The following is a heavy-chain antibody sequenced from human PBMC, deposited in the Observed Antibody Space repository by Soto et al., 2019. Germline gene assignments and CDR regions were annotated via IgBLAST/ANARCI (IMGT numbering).Heavy chain of an antibody. D-gene: IGHD6-13*01. J-gene: IGHJ5*02. V-gene: IGHV1-8*01. CDR1: GYTFTSYD. CDR3: ARAPAAGTRGRDWFDP. Sequence: QVQLVQSGAEVKKPGASVKVSCKASGYTFTSYDINWVRQATGQGLEWMGWMNPNSGNTGYAQKFPGRVNMTSNTSITTAYMELSSLRSEDTAVYYCARAPAAGTRGRDWFDPWGQGTLVTVSS. CDR2: MNPNSGNT.